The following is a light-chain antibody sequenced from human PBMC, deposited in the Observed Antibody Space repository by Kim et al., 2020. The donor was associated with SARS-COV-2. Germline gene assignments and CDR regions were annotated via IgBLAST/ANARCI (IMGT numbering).Light chain of an antibody. V-gene: IGLV3-25*03. Sequence: PGQTARITCSGDALPKKYAYWYQQKPGQAPVLVIYKDSERPSGIPERFSGSSSGTTVTLTISGVQAEDETDYYCQSADSSGTYVVFGGGTQLTVL. J-gene: IGLJ2*01. CDR3: QSADSSGTYVV. CDR1: ALPKKY. CDR2: KDS.